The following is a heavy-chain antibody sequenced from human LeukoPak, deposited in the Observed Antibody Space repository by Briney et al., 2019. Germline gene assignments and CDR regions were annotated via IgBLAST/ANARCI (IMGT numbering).Heavy chain of an antibody. D-gene: IGHD1-7*01. J-gene: IGHJ4*02. V-gene: IGHV4-59*01. Sequence: SETLSLTCTVSGGSISSYYWSWIRQPPGKGLEWIGYIYYSGSTNYNPSLKSRVTISVDASKTQFSLKLNSVTAADTAVYYCARGSRELYYFDYWGQGTLVTVSS. CDR1: GGSISSYY. CDR3: ARGSRELYYFDY. CDR2: IYYSGST.